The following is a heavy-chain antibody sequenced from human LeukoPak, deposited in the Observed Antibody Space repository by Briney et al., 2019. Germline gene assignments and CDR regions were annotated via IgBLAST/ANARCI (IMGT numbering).Heavy chain of an antibody. CDR1: GCPFSSYW. V-gene: IGHV5-51*01. CDR2: IYPGDADT. D-gene: IGHD5-24*01. CDR3: ARQRDGFFDS. J-gene: IGHJ4*02. Sequence: GASLKISCQASGCPFSSYWIVWVRQMPGKGLEWVSIIYPGDADTRYSPSFQGHVTVSADKSMSTAYLQWSSLKASDTALYYCARQRDGFFDSWGQGTLVTVSS.